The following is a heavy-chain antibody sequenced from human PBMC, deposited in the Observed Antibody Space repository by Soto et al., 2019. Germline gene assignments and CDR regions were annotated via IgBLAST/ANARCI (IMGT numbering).Heavy chain of an antibody. Sequence: PGGSLRLSCAASGFTFSSYAMHWVRQAPGKGLEWVAVISYDGRNKYYADSVKGRFTISRDNSNNTLYLQMNSLRAEDTAVYYCARDKQLVGVFDYWGQGTLVTVSS. D-gene: IGHD6-6*01. J-gene: IGHJ4*02. CDR2: ISYDGRNK. CDR1: GFTFSSYA. CDR3: ARDKQLVGVFDY. V-gene: IGHV3-30*04.